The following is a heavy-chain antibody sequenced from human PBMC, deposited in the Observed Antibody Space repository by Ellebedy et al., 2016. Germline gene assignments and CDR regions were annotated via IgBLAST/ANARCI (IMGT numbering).Heavy chain of an antibody. V-gene: IGHV3-53*01. CDR2: IYSGGST. J-gene: IGHJ4*02. CDR1: GFTFSSYA. D-gene: IGHD1-26*01. Sequence: GGSLRLSXAASGFTFSSYAMSWVRQAPGKGLEWVSVIYSGGSTYYADSMKGRFTISRDNSKNTLYLQMNSLRAEDTAVYYCALEYSGSYYDYWGQGTLVTVSS. CDR3: ALEYSGSYYDY.